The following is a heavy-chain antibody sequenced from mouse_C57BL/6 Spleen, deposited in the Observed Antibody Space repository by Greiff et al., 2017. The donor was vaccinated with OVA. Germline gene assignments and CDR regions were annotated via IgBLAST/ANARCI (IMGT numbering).Heavy chain of an antibody. D-gene: IGHD1-1*01. J-gene: IGHJ1*03. CDR1: GYAFTNYL. V-gene: IGHV1-54*01. CDR3: ARKGGITTNWYFDV. Sequence: VQLQQSGAELVRPGTSVKVSCKASGYAFTNYLIEWVKQRPGQGLEWIGVINPGSGGTNYNEKFKCKATLTADKSSSTAYMQLSSLTSEDSAVYFCARKGGITTNWYFDVWGTGTTVTVSS. CDR2: INPGSGGT.